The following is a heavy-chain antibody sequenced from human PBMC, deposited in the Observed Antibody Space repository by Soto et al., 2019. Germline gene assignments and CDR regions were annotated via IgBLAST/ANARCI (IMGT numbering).Heavy chain of an antibody. J-gene: IGHJ4*02. CDR1: GYTFTGHY. CDR2: IGPESGAT. CDR3: GRGRSGQIVVLC. V-gene: IGHV1-2*02. Sequence: ASVKVSCKASGYTFTGHYIHWVRQAPEQGPEWMGEIGPESGATRYAQKFQGRVTMTRDTSITTVYMELKNLSPDDTAVYYCGRGRSGQIVVLCWGEGNTVIVSS. D-gene: IGHD1-26*01.